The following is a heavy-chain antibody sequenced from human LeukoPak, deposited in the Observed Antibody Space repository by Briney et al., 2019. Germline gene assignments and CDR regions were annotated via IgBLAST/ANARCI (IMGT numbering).Heavy chain of an antibody. V-gene: IGHV1-2*02. CDR2: INPNSGGT. D-gene: IGHD6-13*01. J-gene: IGHJ4*02. CDR1: GYTFTGYY. CDR3: ARELRSSSWSKFDY. Sequence: ASVKVSCKASGYTFTGYYMHWVRQAPGQGLEWMGWINPNSGGTNYAQKFQGRVTMTRDTSISTAYMELSRLRSDDTAVYYCARELRSSSWSKFDYWGQGTLVTVSS.